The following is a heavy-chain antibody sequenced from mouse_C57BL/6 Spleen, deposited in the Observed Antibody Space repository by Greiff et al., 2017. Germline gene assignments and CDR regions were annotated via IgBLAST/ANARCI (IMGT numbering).Heavy chain of an antibody. CDR3: TTGGLLRKFDY. CDR2: IDPENGAT. V-gene: IGHV14-4*01. J-gene: IGHJ2*01. Sequence: VQLQQSGAELVRPGASVKLSCTASGFNIKDDYMHWVKQRPEQGLEWIGWIDPENGATEYASKFQGKATITADTSSNTAYLQLSSLTSEDTAVYYCTTGGLLRKFDYWGQGTTLTVAS. CDR1: GFNIKDDY. D-gene: IGHD2-3*01.